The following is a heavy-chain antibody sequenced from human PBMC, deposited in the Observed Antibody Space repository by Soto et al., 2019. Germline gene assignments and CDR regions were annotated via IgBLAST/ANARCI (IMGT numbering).Heavy chain of an antibody. CDR2: IIPISVTS. Sequence: QVHLVQSGAEAKTPGSSVKVSCKASGGSFSNYALNWVWQAPGQGLEWMGGIIPISVTSSYAQKFQGRVTITADTSASTAYLELSSLRSEDSAVYYCARVIRGYSFGPYDYWGQGTLVTVSS. CDR1: GGSFSNYA. CDR3: ARVIRGYSFGPYDY. V-gene: IGHV1-69*06. J-gene: IGHJ4*02. D-gene: IGHD5-18*01.